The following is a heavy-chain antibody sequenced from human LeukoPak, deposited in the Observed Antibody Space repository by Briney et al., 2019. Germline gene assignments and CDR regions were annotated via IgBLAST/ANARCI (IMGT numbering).Heavy chain of an antibody. CDR1: GGSISRSSYY. CDR3: ARQDIWFGELVV. J-gene: IGHJ6*02. V-gene: IGHV4-39*01. Sequence: SETLSLTCIVSGGSISRSSYYWGWLRQPPGKGLEWIGSISDNGSTYYSPSLKSRVTISVDTSKNQFSLKLRFVTAADTAVYYCARQDIWFGELVVWGQGTTVTVSS. CDR2: ISDNGST. D-gene: IGHD3-10*01.